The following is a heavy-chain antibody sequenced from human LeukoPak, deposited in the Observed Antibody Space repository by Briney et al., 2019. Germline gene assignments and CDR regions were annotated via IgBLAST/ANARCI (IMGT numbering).Heavy chain of an antibody. CDR1: RYSISSDYH. Sequence: SETLSLTCTVSRYSISSDYHWGWIRPPPGKGLEWIGSISHSGNTYYNPSLKSRVTISLDTSKNQFSLRLSSVTAADTAVYYCARDRNMIFGVVISSFDYWARESWSPSPQ. V-gene: IGHV4-38-2*02. J-gene: IGHJ4*02. CDR3: ARDRNMIFGVVISSFDY. D-gene: IGHD3-3*01. CDR2: ISHSGNT.